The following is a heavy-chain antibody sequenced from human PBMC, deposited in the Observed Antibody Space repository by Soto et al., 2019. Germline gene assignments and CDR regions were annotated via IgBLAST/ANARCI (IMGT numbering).Heavy chain of an antibody. V-gene: IGHV1-58*01. CDR3: AAVASSGYEYSSSWYFSY. Sequence: QMPLVQSGPEVKKPGTSVKVSCKAPGFTFTSSAVQWVRQARGQRLEWKGWIVVGSGNTNYAQKFQERLTLTRDISTSTADMELSSLRSEDTAVYYCAAVASSGYEYSSSWYFSYWGQGTLVTVSS. D-gene: IGHD6-13*01. J-gene: IGHJ4*02. CDR2: IVVGSGNT. CDR1: GFTFTSSA.